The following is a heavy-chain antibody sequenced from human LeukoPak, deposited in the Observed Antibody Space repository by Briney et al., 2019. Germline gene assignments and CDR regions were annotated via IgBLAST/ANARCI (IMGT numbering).Heavy chain of an antibody. CDR3: ARHGKRQWLVRGSWFDP. CDR2: IIPIFGTA. Sequence: ASVKVSCKASGGTFSSYAISWVRQAPGQGLEWMGGIIPIFGTANYAQNFQGRVTITADKSTSTAYMELSSLRSEDTAVYYCARHGKRQWLVRGSWFDPWGQGTLVTVSS. V-gene: IGHV1-69*06. CDR1: GGTFSSYA. J-gene: IGHJ5*02. D-gene: IGHD6-19*01.